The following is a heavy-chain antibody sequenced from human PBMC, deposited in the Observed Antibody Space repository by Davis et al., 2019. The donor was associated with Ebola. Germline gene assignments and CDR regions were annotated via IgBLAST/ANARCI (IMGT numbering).Heavy chain of an antibody. CDR3: ARGRNVDIVATVFDY. J-gene: IGHJ4*02. V-gene: IGHV4-34*01. CDR2: INHSGST. Sequence: PSETLSLTCAVYGGSFSGYYWSWIRQPPGKGLEWIGEINHSGSTNYNPSLKSRVTISVDTSKNQFSLKLSSVTAADTAVYYCARGRNVDIVATVFDYWGQGTLVTVSS. D-gene: IGHD5-12*01. CDR1: GGSFSGYY.